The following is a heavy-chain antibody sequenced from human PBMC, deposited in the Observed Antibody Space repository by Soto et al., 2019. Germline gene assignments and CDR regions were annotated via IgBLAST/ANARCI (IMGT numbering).Heavy chain of an antibody. Sequence: SETLSLTCTVSGGSIRDGGYYWSWIRQHPGKGLEWIGYIYYTGTTYYNPSFKGRVIISVDLSKGQFSLKLSSVTAADTAFYYCAKDPSPQPTTVVTPGWFDPWGQGILVTVSS. CDR3: AKDPSPQPTTVVTPGWFDP. D-gene: IGHD4-17*01. CDR2: IYYTGTT. V-gene: IGHV4-31*03. J-gene: IGHJ5*02. CDR1: GGSIRDGGYY.